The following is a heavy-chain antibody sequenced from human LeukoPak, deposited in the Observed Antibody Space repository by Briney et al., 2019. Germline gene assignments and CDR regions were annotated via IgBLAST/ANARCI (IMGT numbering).Heavy chain of an antibody. CDR2: VFYTGNT. Sequence: PSETLSLTCTVSGGSISTSSYYWGWIRQPPGKGLEWIGSVFYTGNTYYNPSLRSRVTISLDTSKNHFSLRLSSVTAADTAVYYCARGPRSLVGFGELGQDAFDIWGQGTMVTVSS. D-gene: IGHD3-10*01. V-gene: IGHV4-39*07. J-gene: IGHJ3*02. CDR1: GGSISTSSYY. CDR3: ARGPRSLVGFGELGQDAFDI.